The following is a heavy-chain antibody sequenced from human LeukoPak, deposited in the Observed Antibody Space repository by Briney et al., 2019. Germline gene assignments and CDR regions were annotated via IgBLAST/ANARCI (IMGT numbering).Heavy chain of an antibody. CDR1: GGSISGVSYY. J-gene: IGHJ4*02. Sequence: SETLSLTCTVSGGSISGVSYYWGWIRQPPGKGLEWIGSIYYSGSTYYSPSLKSRVTISVDTSKNQFSLKLSSVTAADTAVYYCARYYYALDCWGQGTLVTVSS. D-gene: IGHD3-10*01. CDR2: IYYSGST. V-gene: IGHV4-39*07. CDR3: ARYYYALDC.